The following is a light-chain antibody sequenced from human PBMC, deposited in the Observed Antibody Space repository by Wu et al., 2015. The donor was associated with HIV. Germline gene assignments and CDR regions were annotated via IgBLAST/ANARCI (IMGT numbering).Light chain of an antibody. CDR3: QQYGSSPSG. Sequence: EIVLTQSPGTLSLSPGEGATLSCRASQSVSSSYLAWYQQKPGQAPRLLIYGASSRATGIPDRFSGSGSGTDFTLTISRLEPEDFAVYYCQQYGSSPSGFGGGTKVEIK. V-gene: IGKV3-20*01. CDR2: GAS. J-gene: IGKJ4*01. CDR1: QSVSSSY.